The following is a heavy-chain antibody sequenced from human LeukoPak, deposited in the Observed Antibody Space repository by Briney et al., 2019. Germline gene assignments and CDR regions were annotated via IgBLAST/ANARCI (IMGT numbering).Heavy chain of an antibody. Sequence: GGSLRLSCAASGFTFSSYAMHWVRQAPGKGLEYVSAISSNGGSTYYANSVKGRFTISRDNSKNTLYLQMNSLRAEDTAVYYCARGSSSGYYYGNYWGQGTLVTVSS. CDR2: ISSNGGST. CDR3: ARGSSSGYYYGNY. CDR1: GFTFSSYA. V-gene: IGHV3-64*01. D-gene: IGHD3-22*01. J-gene: IGHJ4*02.